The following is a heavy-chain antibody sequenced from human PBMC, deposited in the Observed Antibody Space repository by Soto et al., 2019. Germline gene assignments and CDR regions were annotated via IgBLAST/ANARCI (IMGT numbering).Heavy chain of an antibody. CDR2: ISYDETNK. CDR3: AKDPNPNSGTLNWFDP. D-gene: IGHD1-26*01. J-gene: IGHJ5*02. V-gene: IGHV3-30*18. Sequence: QVQLVESGGGVVQPGRSLRLSCAASGFTFSTYGMHWVRQAPGKGLEWVAVISYDETNKNCADSVQGRFTVSRDNSKNTLYLPMNSLRVEDTAVYYCAKDPNPNSGTLNWFDPWGQGTLVTVSS. CDR1: GFTFSTYG.